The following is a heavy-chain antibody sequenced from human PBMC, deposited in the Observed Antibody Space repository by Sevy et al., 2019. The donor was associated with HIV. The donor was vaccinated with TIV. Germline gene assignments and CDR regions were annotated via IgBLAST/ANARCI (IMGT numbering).Heavy chain of an antibody. V-gene: IGHV3-53*01. CDR3: ARDYSRRPGWFDS. CDR2: IYSSGTT. CDR1: GFDVSNNY. Sequence: GGSLRLSCAGSGFDVSNNYMSWVRQAPGKGLEWVSIIYSSGTTYYADSVKGRITISRDKSKNTVYLQMSSRRPDDTAFCHCARDYSRRPGWFDSWGQGTLVTVSS. D-gene: IGHD6-13*01. J-gene: IGHJ5*01.